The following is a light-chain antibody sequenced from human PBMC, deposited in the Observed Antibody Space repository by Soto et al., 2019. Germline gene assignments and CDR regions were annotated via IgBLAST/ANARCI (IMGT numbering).Light chain of an antibody. CDR2: DNN. J-gene: IGLJ1*01. CDR3: GTWDSSLSNYV. CDR1: SSNIGNNY. V-gene: IGLV1-51*01. Sequence: SVSAAPGQKVTISCSGSSSNIGNNYVSWYQQLPGTAPKLLIYDNNKRPSGIPDRFSGSKSGTSATLGITGLQTGDEADYYCGTWDSSLSNYVFGTGTKV.